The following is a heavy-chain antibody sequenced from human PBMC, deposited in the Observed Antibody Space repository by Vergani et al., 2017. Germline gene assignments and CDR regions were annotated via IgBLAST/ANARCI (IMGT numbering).Heavy chain of an antibody. CDR2: INNDGHT. D-gene: IGHD2-8*02. Sequence: QVQLQQWGAGVVKPSGTLYLTFAVFGESFSRFYCSWIRQPPGTWLEWIGEINNDGHTNYNPSLESRVTVSRDTAKNQFSLNLMSVTAADTAMYYCAVRPRVNLVGGEIETKMTFDYWSQGSLVTVSS. CDR3: AVRPRVNLVGGEIETKMTFDY. J-gene: IGHJ4*02. CDR1: GESFSRFY. V-gene: IGHV4-34*02.